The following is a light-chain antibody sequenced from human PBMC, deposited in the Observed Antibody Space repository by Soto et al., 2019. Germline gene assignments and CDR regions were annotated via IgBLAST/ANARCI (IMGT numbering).Light chain of an antibody. J-gene: IGLJ1*01. CDR1: SSNIGSND. V-gene: IGLV1-51*01. CDR2: DNN. CDR3: GTWHSDSYV. Sequence: QSVLTQPPSVSAAPGQKVTIPCSGGSSNIGSNDVCWYQQVPGTAPKVLIYDNNKRPSGIPDRFSGSKSGTSATLGISGLQTGDEADYYCGTWHSDSYVFGGGTKVTVL.